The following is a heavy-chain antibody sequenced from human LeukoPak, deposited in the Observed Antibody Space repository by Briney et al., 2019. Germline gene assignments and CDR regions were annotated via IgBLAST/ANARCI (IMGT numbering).Heavy chain of an antibody. CDR1: GGSFSGYY. CDR2: INHSGST. CDR3: ARLRGYDYVWGSYRYTPYFDY. Sequence: SGTLSLTCAVYGGSFSGYYWSWIRQPSGKGLEWIGEINHSGSTNYNPSLKSRVTISVDTSKNQFPLKLSSVTAADTAVYYCARLRGYDYVWGSYRYTPYFDYWGQGTLVTVSS. J-gene: IGHJ4*02. D-gene: IGHD3-16*02. V-gene: IGHV4-34*01.